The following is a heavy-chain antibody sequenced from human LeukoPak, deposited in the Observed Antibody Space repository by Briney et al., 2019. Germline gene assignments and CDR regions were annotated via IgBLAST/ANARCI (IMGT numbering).Heavy chain of an antibody. J-gene: IGHJ4*02. V-gene: IGHV4-59*12. CDR1: GGSMRSYY. Sequence: PSETLSLTCAVSGGSMRSYYWSWIRQPPGKGLEWIGYIYYGGSTDYNPSLRSRVTISVDTSKNQLSLKLSSVTAADTAVYYCARGREDYFGPGSYGFWGQGTLVTVSS. CDR2: IYYGGST. D-gene: IGHD3-10*01. CDR3: ARGREDYFGPGSYGF.